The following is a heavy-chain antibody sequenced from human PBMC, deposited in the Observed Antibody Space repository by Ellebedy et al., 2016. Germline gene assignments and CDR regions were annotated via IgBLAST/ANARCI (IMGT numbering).Heavy chain of an antibody. Sequence: SETLSLXXTVSGGSISSSSYYWGWIRQPPGKGLEWIGSIYYSGSTYYNPSLKSRVTISVDTSKNQFSLKLSSVTAADTAVYYCATTSVYSSTWNYYYYAMDVWGQGTTVTVSS. D-gene: IGHD6-13*01. CDR1: GGSISSSSYY. CDR2: IYYSGST. V-gene: IGHV4-39*01. CDR3: ATTSVYSSTWNYYYYAMDV. J-gene: IGHJ6*02.